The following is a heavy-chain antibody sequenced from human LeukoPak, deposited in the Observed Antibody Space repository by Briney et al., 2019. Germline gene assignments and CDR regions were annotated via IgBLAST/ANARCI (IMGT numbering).Heavy chain of an antibody. Sequence: GGSLRLSCAASGFTFSSYAMSWVRQAPGKGLEWVAAISDSGRSTYYADSVKGRFSISRDNSKYTLFLQMDSLKAEDTAVYYCAKRGIATIKEGFDYWGQGTLVTVSS. D-gene: IGHD5-24*01. J-gene: IGHJ4*02. CDR3: AKRGIATIKEGFDY. V-gene: IGHV3-23*01. CDR1: GFTFSSYA. CDR2: ISDSGRST.